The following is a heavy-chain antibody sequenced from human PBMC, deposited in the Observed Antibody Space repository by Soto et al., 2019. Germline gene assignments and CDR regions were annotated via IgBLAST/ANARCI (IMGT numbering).Heavy chain of an antibody. J-gene: IGHJ4*02. CDR1: GGSIIRGDYY. CDR2: IYYSGST. D-gene: IGHD2-15*01. CDR3: ARDRCSGGSCYADY. Sequence: PXETLSLTCTVSGGSIIRGDYYWSWIREPPGKGLEWIGYIYYSGSTYYNPSLKSRVTISVDTSKNQFSLKLSSVTAADTAVYYCARDRCSGGSCYADYWGQGTLVTVSS. V-gene: IGHV4-30-4*01.